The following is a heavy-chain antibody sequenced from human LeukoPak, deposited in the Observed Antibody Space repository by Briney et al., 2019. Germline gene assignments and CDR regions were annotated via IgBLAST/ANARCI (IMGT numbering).Heavy chain of an antibody. D-gene: IGHD4-17*01. J-gene: IGHJ4*02. CDR3: ASISYGDYSFDY. Sequence: ASVKVSCKASGYTFTSYGISWVRQAPRQGLEWMGWISAYNGSTNYAQKLQGRVTMTTDTSTSTAYMELRSLRSDDTAVYYCASISYGDYSFDYWGQGTLVTVSS. CDR1: GYTFTSYG. V-gene: IGHV1-18*01. CDR2: ISAYNGST.